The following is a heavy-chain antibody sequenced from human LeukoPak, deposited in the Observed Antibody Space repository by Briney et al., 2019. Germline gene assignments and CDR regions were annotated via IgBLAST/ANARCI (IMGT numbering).Heavy chain of an antibody. D-gene: IGHD2-21*02. CDR1: GYTLTELS. CDR2: FDPEDGET. V-gene: IGHV1-24*01. J-gene: IGHJ4*02. CDR3: ARGDAPLGRGRSKESYCGGDCYKY. Sequence: ASVKVSCKVSGYTLTELSMHWVRQAPGKGLEWMGGFDPEDGETIYAQKFQGRVTMTEDTSTDTAYMELSSLRSEDTAVYYCARGDAPLGRGRSKESYCGGDCYKYWGQGTLVTVSS.